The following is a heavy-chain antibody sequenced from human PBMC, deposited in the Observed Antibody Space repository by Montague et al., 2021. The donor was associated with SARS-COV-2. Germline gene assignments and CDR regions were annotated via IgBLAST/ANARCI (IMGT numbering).Heavy chain of an antibody. D-gene: IGHD1-26*01. CDR2: IRTTGHT. Sequence: TLSLTCTVSGASISTGIYYWSWIRQPAGKGLEWIGRIRTTGHTDYNRSLESRVFMSVDTSTNQFSLSLTYVTAADTAVYFCARFGSGTLEFDLWGQGTLVTVAS. V-gene: IGHV4-61*02. CDR3: ARFGSGTLEFDL. CDR1: GASISTGIYY. J-gene: IGHJ4*02.